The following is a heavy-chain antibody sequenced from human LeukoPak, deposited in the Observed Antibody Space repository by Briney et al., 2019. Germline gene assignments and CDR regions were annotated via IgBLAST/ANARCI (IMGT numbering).Heavy chain of an antibody. CDR3: ARATYDGYYYYYMDV. V-gene: IGHV4-39*01. CDR2: IYYSGST. J-gene: IGHJ6*03. D-gene: IGHD3-22*01. CDR1: GGSISSSSYY. Sequence: RTSETLSLTCTVSGGSISSSSYYWGWIRQPPGKGLEWIGSIYYSGSTYYNPSLKSRVTISVDTSKNQFSLKLSSVTAADTAVYYCARATYDGYYYYYMDVWGKGTTVTVSS.